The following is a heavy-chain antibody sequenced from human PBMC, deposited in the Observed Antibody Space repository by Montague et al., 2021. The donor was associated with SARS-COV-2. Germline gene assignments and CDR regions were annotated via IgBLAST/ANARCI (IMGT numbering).Heavy chain of an antibody. CDR3: ARLKRYFDSSCSPSAFDV. D-gene: IGHD3-22*01. V-gene: IGHV4-39*02. J-gene: IGHJ3*01. CDR1: GGSITNNSDY. CDR2: IYYTGNT. Sequence: SETLSLTCTVSGGSITNNSDYWAWIRQPPGKGLEWIGSIYYTGNTYYNPSLKSRVIISVVTSKNHFTLKLSSVTAAEPAVYYCARLKRYFDSSCSPSAFDVWGQGTKVTVSS.